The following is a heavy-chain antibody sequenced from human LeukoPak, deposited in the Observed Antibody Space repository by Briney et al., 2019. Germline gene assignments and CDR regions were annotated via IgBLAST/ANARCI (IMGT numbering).Heavy chain of an antibody. V-gene: IGHV3-15*01. CDR3: STLGYSYGRY. CDR1: GFTFSNAW. Sequence: PGGSLRLSCAASGFTFSNAWMSWVRQAPGKGLEWVGRIKSKTDGGTTDYAAPVKGRFTISRDDSENTLFLQMSSLKTEDTAMYYCSTLGYSYGRYRGQGTLVSVSS. J-gene: IGHJ4*02. D-gene: IGHD5-18*01. CDR2: IKSKTDGGTT.